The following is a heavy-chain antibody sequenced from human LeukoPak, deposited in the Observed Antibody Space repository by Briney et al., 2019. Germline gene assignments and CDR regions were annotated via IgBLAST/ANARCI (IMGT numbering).Heavy chain of an antibody. Sequence: SETLSLTCGVYGGSFSGYYWSWIRQPPGKGLEWIGEINHSGSTNYNPSLKSRVTISVDTSKNQFSLKLSSVTAADTAVYYCARVRSLKLPKNPRKYYFDYWGQGTLVTVSS. D-gene: IGHD2-15*01. CDR2: INHSGST. CDR3: ARVRSLKLPKNPRKYYFDY. V-gene: IGHV4-34*01. CDR1: GGSFSGYY. J-gene: IGHJ4*02.